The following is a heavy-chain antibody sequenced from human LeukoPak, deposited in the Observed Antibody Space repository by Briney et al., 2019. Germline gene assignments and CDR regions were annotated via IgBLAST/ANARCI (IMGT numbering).Heavy chain of an antibody. Sequence: GASVKVSCKASGYTFTSYYMHWVRQAPGQGLEWMGGIIPIFGTANYAQKFQGRVTITADESTSTAYMELSSLRSEDTAVYYCARGVDTAIYYFDYWGQGTLVTVSS. J-gene: IGHJ4*02. D-gene: IGHD5-18*01. CDR2: IIPIFGTA. CDR1: GYTFTSYY. CDR3: ARGVDTAIYYFDY. V-gene: IGHV1-69*13.